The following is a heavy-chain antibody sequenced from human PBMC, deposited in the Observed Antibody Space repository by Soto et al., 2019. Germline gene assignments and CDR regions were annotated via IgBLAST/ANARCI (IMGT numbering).Heavy chain of an antibody. J-gene: IGHJ4*02. V-gene: IGHV4-31*03. CDR1: GGSISSGGYY. CDR3: ARVGNCGGNCYSGVDY. D-gene: IGHD2-21*02. Sequence: QVQLQESGPGLVKPSQTQSLTCTVSGGSISSGGYYWSWIRQHPGKGLEWIGYIYYSGSTYYNPSLKSRVTISVDTSKNQFSLKLSSVTAADTAVYYCARVGNCGGNCYSGVDYWGQGTLVTVSS. CDR2: IYYSGST.